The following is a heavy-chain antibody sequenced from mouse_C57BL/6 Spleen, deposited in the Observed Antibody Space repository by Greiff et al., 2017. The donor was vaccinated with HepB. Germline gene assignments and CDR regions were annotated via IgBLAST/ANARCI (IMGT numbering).Heavy chain of an antibody. J-gene: IGHJ3*01. Sequence: QVQLKQSGAELVKPGASVKMSCKASGYTFTSYWITWVKQRPGQGLEWIGDIYPGSGSTNYNEKFKSKATLTVDTSSSTAYMQLSSLTSEDSAVYYCARGHYDYDAFAYWGQGTLVTVSA. D-gene: IGHD2-4*01. CDR1: GYTFTSYW. CDR3: ARGHYDYDAFAY. V-gene: IGHV1-55*01. CDR2: IYPGSGST.